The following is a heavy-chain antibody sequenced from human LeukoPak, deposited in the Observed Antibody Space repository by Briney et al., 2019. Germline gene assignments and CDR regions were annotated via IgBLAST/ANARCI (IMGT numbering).Heavy chain of an antibody. V-gene: IGHV4-59*08. CDR2: VYYSGSS. CDR1: GGSINGYY. D-gene: IGHD3-22*01. Sequence: SETLSLTCTVSGGSINGYYWTWIRQSPGKGLEWIGYVYYSGSSNYNPSLKSRVTISVDTSKNQFSLKLTSVTAADTAVYYCARGVTMIVVVIHDWYFDLWGRGTLVTVSS. CDR3: ARGVTMIVVVIHDWYFDL. J-gene: IGHJ2*01.